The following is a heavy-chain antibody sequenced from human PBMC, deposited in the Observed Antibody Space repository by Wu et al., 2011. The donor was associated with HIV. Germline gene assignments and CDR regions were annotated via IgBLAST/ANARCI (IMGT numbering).Heavy chain of an antibody. CDR2: IIPIFGTA. CDR1: GGTFSTYA. CDR3: ARSPAWFGDLYFDN. D-gene: IGHD3-10*01. Sequence: QVQLVQSGAEVKKPGSSVKVSCKASGGTFSTYAISWVRQAPGQGLEWMGRIIPIFGTANYAQKFQGRVTLTADKSTSTAFMELSSLKSEDTAVYYCARSPAWFGDLYFDNWGQGTLVTVSS. V-gene: IGHV1-69*14. J-gene: IGHJ5*02.